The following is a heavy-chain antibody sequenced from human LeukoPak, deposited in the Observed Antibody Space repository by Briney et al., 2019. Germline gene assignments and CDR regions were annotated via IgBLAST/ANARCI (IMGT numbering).Heavy chain of an antibody. J-gene: IGHJ6*02. CDR3: ANGGLDYNYGMDV. CDR1: GFAFSSYA. CDR2: ISGTGGRT. D-gene: IGHD3-10*01. V-gene: IGHV3-23*01. Sequence: GGSLRLSCAASGFAFSSYAMSWVRQAPGKGLEWVSSISGTGGRTYYADSVKGRFTISRDNSKNTLDLQMNSLRADDTAVYYCANGGLDYNYGMDVWGQGTTVIVSS.